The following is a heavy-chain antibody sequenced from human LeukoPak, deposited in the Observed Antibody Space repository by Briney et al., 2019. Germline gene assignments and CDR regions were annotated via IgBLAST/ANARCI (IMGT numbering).Heavy chain of an antibody. CDR3: ARRTPEYTNRWYFDL. D-gene: IGHD6-6*01. J-gene: IGHJ2*01. Sequence: GESLKISCKGSGYSFTSYWIGWVRQMPGKGLEWMGVIYPGDSDTRYSPSFQGQVTISADKSINTAFVQWSSLKASDTAIYYCARRTPEYTNRWYFDLWGRGTLVTVSS. CDR2: IYPGDSDT. CDR1: GYSFTSYW. V-gene: IGHV5-51*01.